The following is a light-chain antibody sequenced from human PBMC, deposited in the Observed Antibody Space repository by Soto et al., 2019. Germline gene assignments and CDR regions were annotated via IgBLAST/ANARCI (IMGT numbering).Light chain of an antibody. CDR1: QSVRSY. V-gene: IGKV1-39*01. Sequence: DIQMSQSPSSLSASVGDTITITCRASQSVRSYLNWYQQKPGKAPDLLIYTTTSLQSEVPSRFSGSASGTDFNLTVTSLQPEDFALYYCQQSYKNPHTFGGGTKVDIK. J-gene: IGKJ4*01. CDR3: QQSYKNPHT. CDR2: TTT.